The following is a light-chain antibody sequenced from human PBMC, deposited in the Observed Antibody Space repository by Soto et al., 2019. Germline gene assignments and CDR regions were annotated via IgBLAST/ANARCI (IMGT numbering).Light chain of an antibody. V-gene: IGKV3-15*01. Sequence: EIVMTQSPASLSVSPGETATLSASASQRVGINLAWYQQKPGQAPRLLIYGASTRATGIPARFSGSGSGTDFTLTISSLQSEDVAVFYCQQYDNWPRTFGQGTKVDIK. J-gene: IGKJ1*01. CDR3: QQYDNWPRT. CDR1: QRVGIN. CDR2: GAS.